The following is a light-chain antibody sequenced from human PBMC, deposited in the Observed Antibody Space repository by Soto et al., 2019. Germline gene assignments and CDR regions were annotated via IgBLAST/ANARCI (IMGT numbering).Light chain of an antibody. J-gene: IGKJ3*01. CDR2: GAS. Sequence: EIVLTQSPGTLSLSPGERVTLSCRASQTVNSNYLAWYQQRPGQAPRLLIYGASIRAAGIPDRFSGSGSGTDFTLSISRLEPEDFAVYHCHQFGRSATFTFGPGTTVDIK. V-gene: IGKV3-20*01. CDR3: HQFGRSATFT. CDR1: QTVNSNY.